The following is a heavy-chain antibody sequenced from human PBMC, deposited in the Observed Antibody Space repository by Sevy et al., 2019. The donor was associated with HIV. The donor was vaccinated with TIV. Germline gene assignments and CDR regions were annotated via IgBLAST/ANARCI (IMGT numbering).Heavy chain of an antibody. CDR2: ISGSSTTI. CDR1: GFSLSGYG. V-gene: IGHV3-48*01. J-gene: IGHJ6*02. CDR3: AREGGYSDQGMDV. Sequence: GGSLRLSCAASGFSLSGYGMHWVRQAPGKGLEWASYISGSSTTIYYADSVKGRFTISRDNAKNSLYLQMNSLRAEETAVYYCAREGGYSDQGMDVWGQGTTVTVSS. D-gene: IGHD5-12*01.